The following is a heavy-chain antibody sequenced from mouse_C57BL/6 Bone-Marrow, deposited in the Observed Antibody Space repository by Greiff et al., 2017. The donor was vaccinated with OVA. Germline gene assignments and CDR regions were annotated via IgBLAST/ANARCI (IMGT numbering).Heavy chain of an antibody. CDR2: IDPSDSYT. J-gene: IGHJ2*01. CDR1: GYTFTSYW. V-gene: IGHV1-69*01. Sequence: VQLQQSGAELVMPGASVKLSCKASGYTFTSYWMHWVKQRPGQGLEWIGEIDPSDSYTNYNQKFKGKSTLTVDKSSSTAYMQLSSLTSEDSAVYYCARLGPLYYFDYWGQGTTLTVSS. CDR3: ARLGPLYYFDY.